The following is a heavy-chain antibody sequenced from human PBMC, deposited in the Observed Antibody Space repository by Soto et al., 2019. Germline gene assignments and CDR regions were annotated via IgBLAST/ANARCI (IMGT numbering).Heavy chain of an antibody. D-gene: IGHD3-9*01. V-gene: IGHV3-7*01. Sequence: GGSLRLSCAASGFTFSSYWMSWVRQAPGKGLEWVANIKQDGSEKYYVDSVKGRFTISRDNAKNSLYLQMNSLRAEDTAVYYCATLRYFDWLSPKDYWGQGTLVTVSS. J-gene: IGHJ4*02. CDR3: ATLRYFDWLSPKDY. CDR1: GFTFSSYW. CDR2: IKQDGSEK.